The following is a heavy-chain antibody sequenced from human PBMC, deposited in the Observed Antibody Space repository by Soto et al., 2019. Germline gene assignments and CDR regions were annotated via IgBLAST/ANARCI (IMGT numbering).Heavy chain of an antibody. CDR1: GGAISSYY. J-gene: IGHJ4*02. Sequence: QVQLQESGPGLVKPSETLSLTCTVSGGAISSYYWSWIRQPTGKGLEWIGYIYYSGSTNYNPSLTSRVSISVDKSKNQYSLKLRSVTAADTAGESCARSPAGFSPIYWGQGTLVTVSS. D-gene: IGHD3-10*01. CDR2: IYYSGST. CDR3: ARSPAGFSPIY. V-gene: IGHV4-59*01.